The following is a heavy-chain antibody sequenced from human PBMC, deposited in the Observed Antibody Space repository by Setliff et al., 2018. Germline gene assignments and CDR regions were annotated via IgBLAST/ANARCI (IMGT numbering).Heavy chain of an antibody. D-gene: IGHD3-10*01. CDR1: GGSVSSTSHY. V-gene: IGHV4-39*07. CDR2: VYYSGYT. J-gene: IGHJ1*01. Sequence: SETLSLTCNVSGGSVSSTSHYWGWIRQPPGKGMEWIGSVYYSGYTYYNPSLQSRVTISVDMSKNQFSLKLTSVTAADTAVYYCARVDFTMIQGVLGLWGQGTLVTVSS. CDR3: ARVDFTMIQGVLGL.